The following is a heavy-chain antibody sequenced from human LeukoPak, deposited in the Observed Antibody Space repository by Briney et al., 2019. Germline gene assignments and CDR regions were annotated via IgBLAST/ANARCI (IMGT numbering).Heavy chain of an antibody. J-gene: IGHJ4*02. CDR3: ARARGRYIDFLDY. CDR1: GXSISSNYY. Sequence: SETLSLTCTVSGXSISSNYYWGWIRQPPGKGLEWIVSFFYSGSTYYNPSLKSRVTISVDTSKNQFSLRLSSVTAADTAVYYCARARGRYIDFLDYGGQGTLITVSS. CDR2: FFYSGST. V-gene: IGHV4-39*02. D-gene: IGHD3-9*01.